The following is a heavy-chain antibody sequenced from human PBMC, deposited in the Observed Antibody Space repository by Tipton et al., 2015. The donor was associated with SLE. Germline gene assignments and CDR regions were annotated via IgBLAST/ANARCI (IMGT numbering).Heavy chain of an antibody. J-gene: IGHJ4*02. D-gene: IGHD6-13*01. Sequence: TLSLTCAVSGFSISSGYYWGWIRQPPEKGLEWIGSISHSGNIYYNPSLKSRVTMSIDTSRNEVFLRLRSVTAADTAVYYCARQGIMASAGLGYWGQGTLVTVSS. CDR2: ISHSGNI. V-gene: IGHV4-38-2*01. CDR3: ARQGIMASAGLGY. CDR1: GFSISSGYY.